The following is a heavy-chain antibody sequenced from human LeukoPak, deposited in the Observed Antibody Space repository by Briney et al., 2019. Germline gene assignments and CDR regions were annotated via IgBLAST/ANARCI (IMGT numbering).Heavy chain of an antibody. J-gene: IGHJ4*02. D-gene: IGHD6-19*01. CDR1: GFTYSSHA. Sequence: GGSLRLSCAASGFTYSSHAMTWVRQAPGKGLEWDATIKNDGSTTDYVDSVKGRFTISRDNSKNTLYLQLNSLRAEDTAIYYCAKVYHDSGCLIDYWGQGTLVTVSS. CDR3: AKVYHDSGCLIDY. CDR2: IKNDGSTT. V-gene: IGHV3-23*05.